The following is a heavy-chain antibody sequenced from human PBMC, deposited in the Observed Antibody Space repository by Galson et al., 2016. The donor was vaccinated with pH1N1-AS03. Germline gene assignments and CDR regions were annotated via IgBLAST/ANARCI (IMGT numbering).Heavy chain of an antibody. Sequence: PALVKPTQTLTLTCSVSGFSLTSSGVGVGWFRQPPGKALEWLAPVHWDETRRYSPSLKNRLTITKDASKNQVVLTVTNVDPMVIATDFCALPNSGGNAFEIWGPGTMVTVSS. CDR1: GFSLTSSGVG. J-gene: IGHJ3*02. CDR3: ALPNSGGNAFEI. V-gene: IGHV2-5*02. D-gene: IGHD2/OR15-2a*01. CDR2: VHWDETR.